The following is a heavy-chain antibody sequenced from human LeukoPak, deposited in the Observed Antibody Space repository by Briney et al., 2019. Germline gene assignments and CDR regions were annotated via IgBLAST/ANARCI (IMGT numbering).Heavy chain of an antibody. D-gene: IGHD3-3*01. CDR1: GGSISSSSYS. CDR3: ARQARNEGYDFWSGSVTHFDY. CDR2: IYYSGST. Sequence: SETLSLTCTVSGGSISSSSYSWGWIRQPPGEGLEWIGSIYYSGSTYYNPSLKSRVTISVDTSKNQFSLKLSSVTAADTAVYYCARQARNEGYDFWSGSVTHFDYWGQGTLVTVSS. J-gene: IGHJ4*02. V-gene: IGHV4-39*01.